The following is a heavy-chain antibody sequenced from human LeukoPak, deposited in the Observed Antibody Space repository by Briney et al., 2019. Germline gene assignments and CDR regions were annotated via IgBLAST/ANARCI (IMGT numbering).Heavy chain of an antibody. CDR3: ARMYYDSSGYPSAHNWFDP. J-gene: IGHJ5*02. CDR1: GVSISSGIYY. V-gene: IGHV4-30-2*01. CDR2: ISPSGST. Sequence: SETLSLTCTVSGVSISSGIYYWSWIRQPPGKCLEYIGYISPSGSTYYNPSLKSRVTISLDGSKNQFSLSLRSVTAADTAVYYCARMYYDSSGYPSAHNWFDPWGPGTLVTVSS. D-gene: IGHD3-22*01.